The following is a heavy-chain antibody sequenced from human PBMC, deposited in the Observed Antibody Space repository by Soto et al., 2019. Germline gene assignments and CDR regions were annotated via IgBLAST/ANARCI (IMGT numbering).Heavy chain of an antibody. J-gene: IGHJ3*01. V-gene: IGHV4-31*03. CDR2: IFFSGNT. CDR1: GGSILNCCHY. D-gene: IGHD3-16*01. CDR3: ARGSCGVMIEL. Sequence: PAETLANTCTGSGGSILNCCHYWTWIRQHPVKGLEWIGRIFFSGNTHYNPPLKSRLTFSLDTAKNKFSLKLTSLTAADTAIYYCARGSCGVMIELWGPGTLV.